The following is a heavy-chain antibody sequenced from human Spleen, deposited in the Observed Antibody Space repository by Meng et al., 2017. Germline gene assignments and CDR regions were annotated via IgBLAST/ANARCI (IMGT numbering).Heavy chain of an antibody. CDR3: ARGGGPTPFQH. D-gene: IGHD4-23*01. CDR1: GGTFISYA. Sequence: QVQLVESGAGGKKPGPSGKVSCKASGGTFISYAISWVRQAPGQGLEWMGGIIPIFGTANYAQKFQGRVTITRNTSISTAYMELSSLRSEDTAVYYCARGGGPTPFQHWGQGTLVTVSS. V-gene: IGHV1-69*06. J-gene: IGHJ1*01. CDR2: IIPIFGTA.